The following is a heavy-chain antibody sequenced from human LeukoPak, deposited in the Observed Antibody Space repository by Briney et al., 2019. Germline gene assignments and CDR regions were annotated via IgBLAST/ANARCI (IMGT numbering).Heavy chain of an antibody. CDR1: GDSITSGSYY. V-gene: IGHV4-39*07. CDR3: ARQGVYYDSSGYDY. D-gene: IGHD3-22*01. CDR2: IYYRGTT. J-gene: IGHJ4*02. Sequence: SETLSLTCTVSGDSITSGSYYWGWVRQPPGKGLEWLGTIYYRGTTYYNPSLKSRVTISVDTSKNQFSLRLNSVTAADTAVYYCARQGVYYDSSGYDYWGQGTLVTVSS.